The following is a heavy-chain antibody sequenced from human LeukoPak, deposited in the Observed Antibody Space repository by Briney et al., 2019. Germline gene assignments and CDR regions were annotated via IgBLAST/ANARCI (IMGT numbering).Heavy chain of an antibody. D-gene: IGHD4-17*01. Sequence: SETLSLTCTVSGGSISSSSYYWGWIRQPPGKGLEWIGTIYYSGSTYYNPSLKSRVSISVDTSKNQFSLKLSSVTAADTAVYYCARDRGDYVSSPYWYFDLWGRGTLVTVSS. CDR2: IYYSGST. J-gene: IGHJ2*01. CDR3: ARDRGDYVSSPYWYFDL. CDR1: GGSISSSSYY. V-gene: IGHV4-39*07.